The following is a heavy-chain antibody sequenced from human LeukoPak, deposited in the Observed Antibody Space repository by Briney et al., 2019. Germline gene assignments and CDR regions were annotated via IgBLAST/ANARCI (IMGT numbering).Heavy chain of an antibody. V-gene: IGHV3-74*01. CDR3: ARSHYYDSSGYFDYYYGMDV. J-gene: IGHJ6*02. Sequence: GGSLGLSCAASGFTFSSYWMHCVRQAPGKGLVWVSRINSDGSSTRYADSVKGRFTISRDNAKNTLYLQMNSLRAEDTAVYYCARSHYYDSSGYFDYYYGMDVWGQGTAVTVSS. D-gene: IGHD3-22*01. CDR1: GFTFSSYW. CDR2: INSDGSST.